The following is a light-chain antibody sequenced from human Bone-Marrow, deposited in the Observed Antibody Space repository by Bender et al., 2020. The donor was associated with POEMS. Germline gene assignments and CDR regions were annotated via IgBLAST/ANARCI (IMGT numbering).Light chain of an antibody. CDR1: DLGDKY. J-gene: IGLJ2*01. V-gene: IGLV3-1*01. Sequence: SYEVTQPPSVSVSQGQTATITCSGDDLGDKYVAWYQQKPGQSPVLVIYQDTKRPSGIPERFSGSNSGNTATLTISGTQAMDEADYYCQAWDTYSVIFGGGTKLTFL. CDR3: QAWDTYSVI. CDR2: QDT.